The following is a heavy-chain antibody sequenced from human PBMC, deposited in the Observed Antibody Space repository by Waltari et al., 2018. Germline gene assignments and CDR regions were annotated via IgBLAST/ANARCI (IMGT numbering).Heavy chain of an antibody. V-gene: IGHV3-74*01. CDR2: ISPDGTKT. J-gene: IGHJ4*02. CDR1: GLTFSSDW. CDR3: VRNDGSVYGKFDC. Sequence: EVQLVESGGDLVQPGGSLRLSCATSGLTFSSDWMHWVRQPSGKGLVEVSRISPDGTKTDYADSVKGRFSISRDNAKNTLYLQMNTLKVEDTATYYCVRNDGSVYGKFDCWGQGTPVTVSS. D-gene: IGHD1-1*01.